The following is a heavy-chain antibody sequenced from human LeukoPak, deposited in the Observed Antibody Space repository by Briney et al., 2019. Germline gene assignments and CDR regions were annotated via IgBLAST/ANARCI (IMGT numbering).Heavy chain of an antibody. CDR3: ARASWGGHWFDP. D-gene: IGHD3-16*01. Sequence: PSETLSLTCAVYGGSFSDNYWSWIRQSPGKGLERIGEINHSGSTNYNPSLKSRVTISVDTSKKQFSLKLRSVTAADTAVHYCARASWGGHWFDPWGQGTLVTVSS. CDR1: GGSFSDNY. V-gene: IGHV4-34*01. J-gene: IGHJ5*02. CDR2: INHSGST.